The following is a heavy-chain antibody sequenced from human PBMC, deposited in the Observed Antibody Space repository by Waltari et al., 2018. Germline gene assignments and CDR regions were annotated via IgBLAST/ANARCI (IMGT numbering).Heavy chain of an antibody. CDR2: IYSGSST. D-gene: IGHD6-13*01. V-gene: IGHV3-53*01. CDR3: ARGPSSSIGLWFDP. J-gene: IGHJ5*02. CDR1: GFTVSNNY. Sequence: EVQLVESGGGLIQPGGSLRLSCAASGFTVSNNYMSWVRQAPGKGLEWLSVIYSGSSTYYADSVKGRFTISRDKSKNTLYLQMNSLRAEDTAVYYCARGPSSSIGLWFDPWGQGTLVTVSS.